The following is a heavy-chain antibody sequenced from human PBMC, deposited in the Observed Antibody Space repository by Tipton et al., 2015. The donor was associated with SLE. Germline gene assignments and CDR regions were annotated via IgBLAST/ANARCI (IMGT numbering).Heavy chain of an antibody. CDR3: ARLPNWGSRYYHGMDV. J-gene: IGHJ6*02. CDR1: GFSISSSSYY. D-gene: IGHD7-27*01. Sequence: TLSLTCTVSGFSISSSSYYWGWIRQPPGKGLEWIGSIYYSGSTYYSPSLKSRVTISVDTSKNQFSLKLSSVTAADTAVYYCARLPNWGSRYYHGMDVWGQGTTVTVSS. V-gene: IGHV4-39*01. CDR2: IYYSGST.